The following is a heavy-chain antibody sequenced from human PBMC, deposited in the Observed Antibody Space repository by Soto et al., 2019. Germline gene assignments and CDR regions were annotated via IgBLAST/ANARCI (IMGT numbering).Heavy chain of an antibody. CDR2: INHSGST. Sequence: KQSQTLSLTCAVYGGSFSGYYWSWIRQPPGKGLEWIGEINHSGSTNYNPSLKSRVTISVDTSKNQFSLKLSSVTAADTAVYYCARALRCSGGSCHKYFQHWGQGTLVTVSS. CDR3: ARALRCSGGSCHKYFQH. J-gene: IGHJ1*01. D-gene: IGHD2-15*01. V-gene: IGHV4-34*01. CDR1: GGSFSGYY.